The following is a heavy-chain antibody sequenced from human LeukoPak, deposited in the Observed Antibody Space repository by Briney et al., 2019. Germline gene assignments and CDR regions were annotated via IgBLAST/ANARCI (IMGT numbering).Heavy chain of an antibody. V-gene: IGHV4-34*01. CDR2: ITHSGST. J-gene: IGHJ3*01. CDR3: ARDYTS. CDR1: GGSFSGYY. Sequence: SETLSLTCAVYGGSFSGYYGSGFPHPPGKGLECIGEITHSGSTNYNSSLKSRVTISVDTSKNQFSLKLNSVTAADTAVYYCARDYTSWGQGTMVTVSS. D-gene: IGHD4-11*01.